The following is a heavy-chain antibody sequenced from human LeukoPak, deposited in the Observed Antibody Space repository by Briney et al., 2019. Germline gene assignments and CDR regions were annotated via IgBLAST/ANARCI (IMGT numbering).Heavy chain of an antibody. CDR2: IYYSGST. D-gene: IGHD3-22*01. V-gene: IGHV4-59*12. J-gene: IGHJ4*02. CDR3: AREGYDSSGYYRDY. Sequence: PSETLSLTCTVSGGSISSYYWSWIRQPPGKGLEWIGYIYYSGSTNYNPSLKSRVTISVDTSKNQFSLKLSSVTAADTAVYYCAREGYDSSGYYRDYWGQGTLVTVSS. CDR1: GGSISSYY.